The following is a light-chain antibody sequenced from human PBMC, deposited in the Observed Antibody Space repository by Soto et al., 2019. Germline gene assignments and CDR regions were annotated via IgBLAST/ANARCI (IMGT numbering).Light chain of an antibody. CDR3: QQYGSSSYT. J-gene: IGKJ2*01. CDR1: QSVSSSY. Sequence: EIVLTQSPGTLSLSPGERATLSCRASQSVSSSYLAWYQQKPGQAPRLLIYGASGRATGIPDRFSGSGSGTDFILTISRLEPEDFAVYYCQQYGSSSYTFGQGTKLEIK. V-gene: IGKV3-20*01. CDR2: GAS.